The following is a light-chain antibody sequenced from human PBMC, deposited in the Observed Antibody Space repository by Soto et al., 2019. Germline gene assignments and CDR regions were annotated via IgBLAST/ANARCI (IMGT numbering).Light chain of an antibody. J-gene: IGLJ1*01. CDR3: SSYTSSSTPYV. CDR1: SSNVGGYNY. Sequence: SLLPRPACVSWSPAHSSTISCTGTSSNVGGYNYVSWYQQHPVKAPKLMIYDVTNRPSGVSDRFSGSKSGNTASLTISGLQAEDEADYYCSSYTSSSTPYVFGTGTKVTVL. CDR2: DVT. V-gene: IGLV2-14*03.